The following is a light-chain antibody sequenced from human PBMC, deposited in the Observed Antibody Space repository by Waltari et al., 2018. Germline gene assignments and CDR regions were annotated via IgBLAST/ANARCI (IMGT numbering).Light chain of an antibody. J-gene: IGKJ4*01. V-gene: IGKV1-5*03. Sequence: DIQMTQSPSTLSASVGDRVTITCRASQSISNWLAWYQQKPGKAPKLLIYKASTLESGVPSRFSGSWSGTEFTLTLSRLQPDDFATYYCQQYNSYSLLTFGGGTKVEIK. CDR1: QSISNW. CDR2: KAS. CDR3: QQYNSYSLLT.